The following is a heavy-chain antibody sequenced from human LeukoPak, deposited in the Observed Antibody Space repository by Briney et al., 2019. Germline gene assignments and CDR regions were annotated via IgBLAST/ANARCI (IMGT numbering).Heavy chain of an antibody. J-gene: IGHJ4*02. Sequence: AASVKLSCKASGGTFSSYAISWVRQAPGQGLEWMGGIILIFGTANYAQKFQGRVTITADESTSTAYMELSSLRSEDTAVYYCARDIVGATPTDYWGQGTLATVSS. CDR1: GGTFSSYA. CDR3: ARDIVGATPTDY. V-gene: IGHV1-69*13. CDR2: IILIFGTA. D-gene: IGHD1-26*01.